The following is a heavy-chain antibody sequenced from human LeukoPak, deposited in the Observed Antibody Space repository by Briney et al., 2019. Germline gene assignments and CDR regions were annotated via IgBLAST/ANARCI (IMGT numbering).Heavy chain of an antibody. CDR3: GRDFRDSLDY. Sequence: EASVKVSCKASEYTFTGYYIHWVRQAPGQGLEWMGWINPDSGGTNFAQKFQGRVTMTRDTSISTAYMELSRLRSDDTAVYYCGRDFRDSLDYWGQGTLVTVSS. J-gene: IGHJ4*02. CDR1: EYTFTGYY. CDR2: INPDSGGT. V-gene: IGHV1-2*02.